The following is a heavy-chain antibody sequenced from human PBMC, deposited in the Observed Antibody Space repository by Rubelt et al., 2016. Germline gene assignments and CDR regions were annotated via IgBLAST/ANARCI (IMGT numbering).Heavy chain of an antibody. CDR1: VGSISSNSYY. J-gene: IGHJ4*02. D-gene: IGHD2-15*01. CDR3: ARSFMVVSAIDY. V-gene: IGHV4-39*07. Sequence: QLQLQESGPGLVKPSETLSLTCTVSVGSISSNSYYWGWIRQPPGKGLEWIGSFSYSGRTYYNPSLKSRVTISEDTSKNQFSLKRRFVTAAESAVYYCARSFMVVSAIDYWGQGTLVTVSS. CDR2: FSYSGRT.